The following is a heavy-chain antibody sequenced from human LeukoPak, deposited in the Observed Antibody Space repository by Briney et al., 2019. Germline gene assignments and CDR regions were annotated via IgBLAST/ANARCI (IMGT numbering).Heavy chain of an antibody. CDR1: GFTFSSYG. CDR2: ISYDGSNK. V-gene: IGHV3-30*18. D-gene: IGHD6-19*01. Sequence: GGSLRLSCAASGFTFSSYGMHWVRQTPGKGLEWVAVISYDGSNKYYADSVKGRFTISRDNSKNTLYLQMNSLRAEDTAVYYCAKDAAVAGTTTFNYWGQGTLVTVPS. CDR3: AKDAAVAGTTTFNY. J-gene: IGHJ4*02.